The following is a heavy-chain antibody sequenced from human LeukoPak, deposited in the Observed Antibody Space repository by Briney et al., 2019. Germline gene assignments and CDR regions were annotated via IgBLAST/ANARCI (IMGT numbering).Heavy chain of an antibody. Sequence: EASVKVSCKASGYTLPSYDIHWVRQATGQGLEWMGWMNPNSGNTGYAQKFQGRVTMTRNTSISTAYMELSSLRSEDTAVYYCARGVGATVSYWFDPWGQGTLVTVSS. V-gene: IGHV1-8*01. CDR3: ARGVGATVSYWFDP. CDR2: MNPNSGNT. D-gene: IGHD1-26*01. J-gene: IGHJ5*02. CDR1: GYTLPSYD.